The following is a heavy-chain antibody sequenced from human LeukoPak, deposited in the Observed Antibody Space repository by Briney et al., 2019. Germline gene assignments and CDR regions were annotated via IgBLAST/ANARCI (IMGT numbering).Heavy chain of an antibody. CDR3: AKVPTHIAVAGTYDY. CDR1: GFTFSSYA. V-gene: IGHV3-23*01. Sequence: GGSLRLSCAASGFTFSSYAMNWVRQAPGKGLEWVSAISGSGGSTYYADSVKGRFTISRDNSKNTLYLQMNSLRAEDTAVHYCAKVPTHIAVAGTYDYWGQGTLVTVSS. CDR2: ISGSGGST. J-gene: IGHJ4*02. D-gene: IGHD6-19*01.